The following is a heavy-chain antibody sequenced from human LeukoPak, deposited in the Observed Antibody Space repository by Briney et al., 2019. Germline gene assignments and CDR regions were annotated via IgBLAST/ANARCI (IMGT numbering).Heavy chain of an antibody. V-gene: IGHV4-39*07. J-gene: IGHJ4*02. Sequence: PSETLSLTCTVSGGSISSSSYYWGWIRQPPGKGLEWIGHIYYTGSTYYNPSLKSRVTISLDTSKNQFSLKLSSVTAADTAVYYCARLGSVDYWGQGTLVTVSS. D-gene: IGHD1-26*01. CDR1: GGSISSSSYY. CDR2: IYYTGST. CDR3: ARLGSVDY.